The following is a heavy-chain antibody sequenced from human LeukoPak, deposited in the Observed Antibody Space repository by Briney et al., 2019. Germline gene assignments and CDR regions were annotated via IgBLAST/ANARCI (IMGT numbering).Heavy chain of an antibody. CDR3: ARDHDWAFDL. CDR1: GFTFSSYA. J-gene: IGHJ4*02. D-gene: IGHD3-9*01. Sequence: GGSLRLSCAASGFTFSSYAMGWVRQAPGKGLEWVSAISGSGGSTYYADSVKGRFSISRDNAKNSLYLQMNALRYEDTAIYYCARDHDWAFDLWGQGTLVTVSS. V-gene: IGHV3-23*01. CDR2: ISGSGGST.